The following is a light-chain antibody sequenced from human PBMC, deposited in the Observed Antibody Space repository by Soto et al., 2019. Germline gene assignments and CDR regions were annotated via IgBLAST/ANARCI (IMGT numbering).Light chain of an antibody. CDR2: SNN. CDR3: SSYTTSSTYV. Sequence: QSVLTQPPSASGTPGQKVFISCSGSSSNIGGTNYAYWYQQLPGAAPKLLMHSNNLRPSGVPERISGSKFGTAASLAISGLQAEDEADYYCSSYTTSSTYVFGTGTKVTVL. V-gene: IGLV1-47*02. J-gene: IGLJ1*01. CDR1: SSNIGGTNY.